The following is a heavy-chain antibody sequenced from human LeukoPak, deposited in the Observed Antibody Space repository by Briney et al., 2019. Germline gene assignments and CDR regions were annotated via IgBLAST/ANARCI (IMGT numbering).Heavy chain of an antibody. CDR1: GFTFSSYA. CDR3: ARDWSSRYDY. Sequence: GGSLRLSCAASGFTFSSYAMSWVRQAPGKGLEWVSVIYSGGSTYYADSVKGRFTISRDNSKNTLYLQMNSLRAEDTAVYYCARDWSSRYDYWGQGTLVTVSS. D-gene: IGHD6-13*01. J-gene: IGHJ4*02. V-gene: IGHV3-66*01. CDR2: IYSGGST.